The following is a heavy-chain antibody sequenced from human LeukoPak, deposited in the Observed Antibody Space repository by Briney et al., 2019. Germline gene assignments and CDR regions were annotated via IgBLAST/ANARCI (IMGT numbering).Heavy chain of an antibody. CDR2: IKQDGSEK. CDR3: ARVPALTMVRGVIINPSYFDY. Sequence: GGSLRLSCAASGFTFSSYWMSWVRQAPGKGLEWVANIKQDGSEKYYVDSVKGRFTISRDNAKNSLYLQMNSLRAEDTAVYYCARVPALTMVRGVIINPSYFDYWGQGTLVTVSS. V-gene: IGHV3-7*01. J-gene: IGHJ4*02. D-gene: IGHD3-10*01. CDR1: GFTFSSYW.